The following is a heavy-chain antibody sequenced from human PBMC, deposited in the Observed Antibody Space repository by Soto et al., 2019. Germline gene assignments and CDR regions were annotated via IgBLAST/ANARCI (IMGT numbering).Heavy chain of an antibody. CDR2: IYYSGTT. J-gene: IGHJ4*02. D-gene: IGHD5-12*01. V-gene: IGHV4-39*01. Sequence: PSETLSLTCTVSGGSISSSSNNGGWIRQPPGKGLEWIGSIYYSGTTYYNPSLKTRVTISVDTSKNQFSLRLSSVTAADTAVYYCARHLDIVATTPGFDYWGQGTLVTVSS. CDR1: GGSISSSSNN. CDR3: ARHLDIVATTPGFDY.